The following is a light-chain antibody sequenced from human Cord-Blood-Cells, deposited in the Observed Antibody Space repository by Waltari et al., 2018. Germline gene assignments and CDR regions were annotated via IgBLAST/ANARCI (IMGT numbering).Light chain of an antibody. CDR2: RNN. CDR1: SSNIGSNY. CDR3: ASWDDSLSGV. Sequence: QSVLTQPPSASGTPGQRVTISCSGSSSNIGSNYVYWNQQLPGTAPKRLIYRNNQRPSGVPNRFSGSKSGTSASLAIGGLRSEDEADYYCASWDDSLSGVFGGGTKLTVL. J-gene: IGLJ3*02. V-gene: IGLV1-47*01.